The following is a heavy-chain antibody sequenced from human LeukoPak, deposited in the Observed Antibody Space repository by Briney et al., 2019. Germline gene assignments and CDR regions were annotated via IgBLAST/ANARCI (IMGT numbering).Heavy chain of an antibody. CDR2: IIPIFGTA. CDR1: GGTFSSYA. Sequence: SVKVSCKASGGTFSSYAISWVRQAPGQGLEWMGGIIPIFGTANYAQKFQGRATITADESTSTAYMELSSLRSEDTAVYYCARDTSGYYRYYYYYYYMDVWGKGTTVTVSS. J-gene: IGHJ6*03. CDR3: ARDTSGYYRYYYYYYYMDV. D-gene: IGHD3-22*01. V-gene: IGHV1-69*13.